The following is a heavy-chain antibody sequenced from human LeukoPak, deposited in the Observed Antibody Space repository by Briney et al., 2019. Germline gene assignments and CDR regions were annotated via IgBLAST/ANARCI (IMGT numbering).Heavy chain of an antibody. CDR2: IYYSGST. CDR3: ARGGTAMAPIGY. D-gene: IGHD5-18*01. Sequence: PSETLSLTCSVSGVSIRSSSFYWGWIRQPPGKGLEWIGSIYYSGSTYYNPSLKSRVTISVDTSKNQFSLKLSSVTAADTAVYYCARGGTAMAPIGYWGQGTLVTVSS. V-gene: IGHV4-39*01. J-gene: IGHJ4*02. CDR1: GVSIRSSSFY.